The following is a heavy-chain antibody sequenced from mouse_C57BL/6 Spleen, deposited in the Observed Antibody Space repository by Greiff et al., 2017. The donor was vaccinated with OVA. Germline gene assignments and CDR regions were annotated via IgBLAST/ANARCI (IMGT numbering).Heavy chain of an antibody. D-gene: IGHD1-1*01. CDR2: INPSNGGT. V-gene: IGHV1-53*01. CDR1: GYTFTSYW. Sequence: QVQLQQPGTELVKPGASVKLSCKASGYTFTSYWMHWVKQRPGQGLEWIGNINPSNGGTNYNEKFKSKATLTVDKSSSTAYMQLSSLTSDDSAVYYCARCTVVAEGLDYWGQGTTLTVSS. CDR3: ARCTVVAEGLDY. J-gene: IGHJ2*01.